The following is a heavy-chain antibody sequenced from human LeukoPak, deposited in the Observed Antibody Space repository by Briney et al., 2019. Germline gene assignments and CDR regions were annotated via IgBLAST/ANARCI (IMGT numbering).Heavy chain of an antibody. CDR3: ARGITSSGWLFDY. CDR1: GFTFSSYT. CDR2: ISTSSTYI. D-gene: IGHD6-19*01. J-gene: IGHJ4*02. V-gene: IGHV3-21*01. Sequence: KAGGSLRLSCAATGFTFSSYTMNWVRQAPGKGLEWVSSISTSSTYISYADSVKGRFTISRDNAKNSLYLQMNSLRAEDTAVYYCARGITSSGWLFDYWGQGTLVTVSS.